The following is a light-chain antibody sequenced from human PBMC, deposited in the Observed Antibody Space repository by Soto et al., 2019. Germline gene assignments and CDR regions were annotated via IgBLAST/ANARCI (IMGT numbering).Light chain of an antibody. J-gene: IGKJ4*01. CDR2: RAS. CDR1: QNINTW. Sequence: DIQMTQSPSTLSASVGDRVTITCRASQNINTWLAWYQQKPGKAPYLLIYRASNLQSGVPSRFSGSASGTEFPLTISSRQTDDIATYYCQQYETYPLTYGGGTKVEI. CDR3: QQYETYPLT. V-gene: IGKV1-5*03.